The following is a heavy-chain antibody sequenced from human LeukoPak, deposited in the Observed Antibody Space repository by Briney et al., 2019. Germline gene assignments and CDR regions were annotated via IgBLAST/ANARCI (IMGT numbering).Heavy chain of an antibody. J-gene: IGHJ6*04. V-gene: IGHV1-46*01. D-gene: IGHD6-13*01. CDR1: GYTFTSKY. CDR3: ARAFQAAGGTLGMDV. CDR2: INPSGGST. Sequence: ASVKVSCKASGYTFTSKYTHWVRQAPGQGLEWMGIINPSGGSTSYAQKFQGRVTMTRDTSTSTVYMELSSLRAEDTAVYYCARAFQAAGGTLGMDVWGKGTTVTVSS.